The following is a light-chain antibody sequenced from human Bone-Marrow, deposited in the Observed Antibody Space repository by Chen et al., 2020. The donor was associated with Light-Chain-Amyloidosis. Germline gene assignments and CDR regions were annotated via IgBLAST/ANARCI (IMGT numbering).Light chain of an antibody. Sequence: SYVLTQQSSASVAPGQTAPIAWGGTNIGSTSVSWYQQTPGQAPLLVVDDDSDRPSGIPERLSGSNSANTATLTISRVEAGDEADYYCQVWDRSSDRPVFGGGTKLTVL. J-gene: IGLJ3*02. CDR2: DDS. CDR1: NIGSTS. CDR3: QVWDRSSDRPV. V-gene: IGLV3-21*02.